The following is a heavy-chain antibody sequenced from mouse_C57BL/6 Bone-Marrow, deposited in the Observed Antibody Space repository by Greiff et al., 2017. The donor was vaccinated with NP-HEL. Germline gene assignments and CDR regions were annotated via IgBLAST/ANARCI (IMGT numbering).Heavy chain of an antibody. J-gene: IGHJ4*01. CDR2: IDPSDSYT. CDR1: GYTFTSYW. Sequence: QVQLQQSGAELVMPGASVKLSCKASGYTFTSYWMHWVKQRPGQGLEWIGEIDPSDSYTNYTQKFKGKSTLTVDKSSSTAYMQLSSLTSEDSAVYYCARWDYGSSPHAMDYWGQGTSVTVSS. CDR3: ARWDYGSSPHAMDY. D-gene: IGHD1-1*01. V-gene: IGHV1-69*01.